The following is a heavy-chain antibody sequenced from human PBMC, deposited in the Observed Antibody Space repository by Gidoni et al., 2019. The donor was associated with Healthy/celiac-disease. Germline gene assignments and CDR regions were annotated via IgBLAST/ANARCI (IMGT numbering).Heavy chain of an antibody. CDR1: EYPFTSYD. V-gene: IGHV1-8*01. J-gene: IGHJ5*02. CDR3: ARHRGVYGGWFDP. CDR2: MNPNSGNT. D-gene: IGHD1-20*01. Sequence: QVQLVQSGAGVTRPGASVTVSCRLSEYPFTSYDINWVRQATGQGLEWMGWMNPNSGNTGYAQKFQGRVTMTRNTSISTAYMELSSLRSEDTAVYYCARHRGVYGGWFDPWGQGTLVTVSS.